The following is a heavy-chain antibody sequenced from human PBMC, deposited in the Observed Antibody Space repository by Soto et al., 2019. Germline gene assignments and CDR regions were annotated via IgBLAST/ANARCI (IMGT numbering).Heavy chain of an antibody. D-gene: IGHD1-26*01. V-gene: IGHV4-39*01. CDR3: ARHLLEWELLRGWFDP. CDR2: IYYSGST. CDR1: GGSISSSSYY. Sequence: SETLSLTCTVSGGSISSSSYYWGWIRQPPGKGLEWIGSIYYSGSTYYNPSLKSRVTISVDTSKNQFSLKLSSVTAADTAVYYCARHLLEWELLRGWFDPWGQGTLVTVSS. J-gene: IGHJ5*02.